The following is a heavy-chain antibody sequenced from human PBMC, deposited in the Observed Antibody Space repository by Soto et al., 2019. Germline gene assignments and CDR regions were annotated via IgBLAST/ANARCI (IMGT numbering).Heavy chain of an antibody. CDR3: AREAVSGRTGFDY. V-gene: IGHV1-18*01. CDR2: VNAYNGNT. D-gene: IGHD6-19*01. J-gene: IGHJ4*02. CDR1: GYTFTSYG. Sequence: QVQLVQSGAEVKKPGASVKVSCKASGYTFTSYGISWVRQAPGQGLEWMGWVNAYNGNTNYAQQFHGRVTMTTDTPTSTADMELRSLRSDDTAVYYCAREAVSGRTGFDYWGQATLFTVSS.